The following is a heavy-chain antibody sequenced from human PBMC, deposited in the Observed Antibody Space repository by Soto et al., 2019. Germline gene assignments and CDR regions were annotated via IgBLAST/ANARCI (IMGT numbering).Heavy chain of an antibody. Sequence: SETLSLTCTVSGCSISSGGYYWSWIRQHPGKGLEWIGYIYYSGSTYYNPSLKSRVTISVDTSKNQFSLKLSSVTAADTAVYYCAGFYGDYSFDYWGQGTLVTVSS. CDR1: GCSISSGGYY. CDR2: IYYSGST. J-gene: IGHJ4*02. CDR3: AGFYGDYSFDY. D-gene: IGHD4-17*01. V-gene: IGHV4-31*03.